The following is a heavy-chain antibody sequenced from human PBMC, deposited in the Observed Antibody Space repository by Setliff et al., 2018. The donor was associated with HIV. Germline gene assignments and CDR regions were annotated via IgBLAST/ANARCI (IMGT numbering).Heavy chain of an antibody. D-gene: IGHD3-16*01. Sequence: PGESLKISCQGSGYSFTSYWIGWVRQMPGKGLEWMGSIYPRDSYTDYSPSFRGHVSISADSSISTAYLQWSSLKASDTAMYYCARITSPYNNTWFPALFWGQGTLVTVSS. J-gene: IGHJ4*02. CDR2: IYPRDSYT. V-gene: IGHV5-10-1*01. CDR1: GYSFTSYW. CDR3: ARITSPYNNTWFPALF.